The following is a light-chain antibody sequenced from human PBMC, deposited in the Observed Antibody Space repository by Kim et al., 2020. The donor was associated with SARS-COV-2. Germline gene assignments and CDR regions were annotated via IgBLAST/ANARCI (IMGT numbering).Light chain of an antibody. CDR3: EQYYRYPPT. J-gene: IGKJ5*01. CDR2: AEP. Sequence: ATVGDRATITCRASQGTSNTEAWFQQKPGKAPKSIISAEPTWQSGVPTKFSGRGSGTDFTLTITSLQPEDFATYYCEQYYRYPPTFGEGTRLEIK. V-gene: IGKV1-16*02. CDR1: QGTSNT.